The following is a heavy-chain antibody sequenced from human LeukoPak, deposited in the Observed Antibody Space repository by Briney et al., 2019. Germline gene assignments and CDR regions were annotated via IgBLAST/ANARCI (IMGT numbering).Heavy chain of an antibody. D-gene: IGHD5-18*01. J-gene: IGHJ4*02. CDR3: TRTLNTAMFH. CDR2: FYGGWDT. Sequence: GGSLRLSCAGSGFTVSSNYMSWVRQAPGKGLELVSVFYGGWDTSHAGCVKGGFTISSDNARNKLDLEMNNLRHGDGDGCDCTRTLNTAMFHWGQGTLVTVSS. V-gene: IGHV3-66*01. CDR1: GFTVSSNY.